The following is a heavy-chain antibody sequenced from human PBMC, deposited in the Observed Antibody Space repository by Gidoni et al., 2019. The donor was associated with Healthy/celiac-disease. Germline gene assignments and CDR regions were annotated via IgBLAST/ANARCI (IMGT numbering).Heavy chain of an antibody. CDR3: ARGRGDTLGELSKSYYYGMDV. CDR2: IWYDGSNK. V-gene: IGHV3-33*01. Sequence: QVQLVESGGGVVQPGRSLRLSCAASGFTFSSYGLHWVRQAPGKGLEWVAVIWYDGSNKYYADSVKGRFTISRDNSKNTLYLQMNSLRAEDTAVYYCARGRGDTLGELSKSYYYGMDVWGQGTTVTVSS. D-gene: IGHD3-16*02. J-gene: IGHJ6*02. CDR1: GFTFSSYG.